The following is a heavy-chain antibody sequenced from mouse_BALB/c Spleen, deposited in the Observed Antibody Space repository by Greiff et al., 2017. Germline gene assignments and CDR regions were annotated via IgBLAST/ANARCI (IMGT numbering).Heavy chain of an antibody. J-gene: IGHJ4*01. Sequence: EVMLVESGGDLVKPGGSLKLSCAASGFTFSSYGMSWVRQTPDKRLEWVANISSGGSYTYYPDSVKGRFTISRDNAKNTLYLQMSSLKSEDTAMYYRGRHRYDMDAMDYWGQGTAVTVAS. CDR3: GRHRYDMDAMDY. CDR2: ISSGGSYT. CDR1: GFTFSSYG. V-gene: IGHV5-6*01. D-gene: IGHD2-14*01.